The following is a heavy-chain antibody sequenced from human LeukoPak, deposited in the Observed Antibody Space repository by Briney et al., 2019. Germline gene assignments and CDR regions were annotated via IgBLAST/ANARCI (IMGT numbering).Heavy chain of an antibody. Sequence: SETLSLTCTVSGASISSYYWSWIRQPPGKGLEWIGYIYYSGSTNYNPSLKSRLTISVDTSKNQCSLKLSSVTAADTAVYYCARHPSIGGVATIDYWGQGTLVTVSS. CDR3: ARHPSIGGVATIDY. CDR1: GASISSYY. CDR2: IYYSGST. J-gene: IGHJ4*02. D-gene: IGHD1-26*01. V-gene: IGHV4-59*08.